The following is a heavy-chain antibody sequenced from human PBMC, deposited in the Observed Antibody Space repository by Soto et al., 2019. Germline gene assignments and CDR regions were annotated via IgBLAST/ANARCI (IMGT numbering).Heavy chain of an antibody. CDR2: MNPQTGNT. Sequence: QVQLVQSGSEGKEPGASMKISCQASGYTFTRYDITWVRQATGQGLEWMGWMNPQTGNTAYAEKFQGRVTMTRSTSITTAYMELIGLRSEETSVYYCARLSEESSSSNYYYFYMYVWGKGSTVTVSS. J-gene: IGHJ6*03. D-gene: IGHD6-6*01. CDR1: GYTFTRYD. CDR3: ARLSEESSSSNYYYFYMYV. V-gene: IGHV1-8*01.